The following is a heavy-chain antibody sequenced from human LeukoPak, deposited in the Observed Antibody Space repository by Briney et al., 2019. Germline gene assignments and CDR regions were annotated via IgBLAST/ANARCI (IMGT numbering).Heavy chain of an antibody. Sequence: SETLYLTCTVSGGSISSSYWNWIRQPAGKGLEWIGIIYTNGGTNYNPSLKSRVTISVDTSKNQFSLKLSSVTAADTAVYYCARENSGMAVDYWGQGTLVIVSS. CDR1: GGSISSSY. CDR2: IYTNGGT. D-gene: IGHD2-8*01. V-gene: IGHV4-4*07. CDR3: ARENSGMAVDY. J-gene: IGHJ4*02.